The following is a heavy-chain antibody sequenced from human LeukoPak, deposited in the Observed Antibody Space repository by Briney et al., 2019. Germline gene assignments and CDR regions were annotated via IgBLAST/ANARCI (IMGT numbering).Heavy chain of an antibody. J-gene: IGHJ4*02. CDR1: GGSFSDYY. V-gene: IGHV4-34*01. CDR3: ARVYDDYVGNDY. D-gene: IGHD4-17*01. CDR2: INHSGST. Sequence: SETLSLTCAVYGGSFSDYYWSWIRQPPGKGLEWIGEINHSGSTNYNPSLKSRVTISVDTSKNQFSLKLSSVTAADTAVYYCARVYDDYVGNDYWGQGTLVTVSS.